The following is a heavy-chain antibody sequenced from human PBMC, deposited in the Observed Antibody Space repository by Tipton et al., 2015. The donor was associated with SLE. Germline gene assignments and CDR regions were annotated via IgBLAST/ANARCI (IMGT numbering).Heavy chain of an antibody. CDR2: IYYSGST. J-gene: IGHJ4*02. D-gene: IGHD6-13*01. V-gene: IGHV4-59*11. Sequence: TLSLTCTVSGGSTSSHYWSWIRQPPGKGLEWIGYIYYSGSTNYNPSLKSRVTISVDTSKNQFSLKLSSVTAADTAVYYCARGPGYSSSWIDYWGQGTLVTVSS. CDR3: ARGPGYSSSWIDY. CDR1: GGSTSSHY.